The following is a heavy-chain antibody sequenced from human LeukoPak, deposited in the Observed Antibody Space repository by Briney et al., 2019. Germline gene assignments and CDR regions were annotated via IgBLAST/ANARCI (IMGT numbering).Heavy chain of an antibody. V-gene: IGHV1-2*02. D-gene: IGHD5/OR15-5a*01. CDR2: INPNSGGT. J-gene: IGHJ1*01. CDR3: ARDFYSYIVSGGFQH. Sequence: GASVKVSCKASGYTFTGYYMHWVRQAPGQGLEWMGWINPNSGGTNYAQKFQGRVTMTRDTSISTAYMELSRLRSDDTAVYYCARDFYSYIVSGGFQHWGQGTLVTVSS. CDR1: GYTFTGYY.